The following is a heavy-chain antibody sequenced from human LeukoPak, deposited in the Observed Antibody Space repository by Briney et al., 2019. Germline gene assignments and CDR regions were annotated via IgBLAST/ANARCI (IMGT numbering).Heavy chain of an antibody. CDR3: ARGPTSILRYFDWLSV. J-gene: IGHJ4*02. CDR1: GGTFISYA. CDR2: IIPILGIA. V-gene: IGHV1-69*04. Sequence: GASVTVSCKASGGTFISYAISWVRQAPGQGLEWMGRIIPILGIANYAQKFQGRVTITADKSTSTAYMELSSLRSEDTAVYYCARGPTSILRYFDWLSVWGQGTLVTVSS. D-gene: IGHD3-9*01.